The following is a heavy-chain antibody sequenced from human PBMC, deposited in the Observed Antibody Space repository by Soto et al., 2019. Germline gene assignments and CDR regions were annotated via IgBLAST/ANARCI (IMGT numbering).Heavy chain of an antibody. D-gene: IGHD3-22*01. V-gene: IGHV4-59*01. Sequence: SETLSLTYTVSGGSISSYYWSWIRQPPGKGLEWIGYIYYSGSTNYNPSLKSRVTISVDTSKNQFSLKLSSVTAADTAVYYCARALYYDSSGYYRNAEYFQHWGQGTLVTVSS. CDR2: IYYSGST. CDR3: ARALYYDSSGYYRNAEYFQH. J-gene: IGHJ1*01. CDR1: GGSISSYY.